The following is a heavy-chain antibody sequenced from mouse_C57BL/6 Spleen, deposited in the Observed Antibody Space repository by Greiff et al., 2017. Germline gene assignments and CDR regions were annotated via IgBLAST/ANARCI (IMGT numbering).Heavy chain of an antibody. J-gene: IGHJ4*01. Sequence: QVQLQQSGAELVKPGASVKMSCKASGYTFTSYWITWVKQRPGQGLEWIGDIYPGSGSTNYNEKFKSKATLTVDTSSSTAYMQLSSLTSEDSAVYYCARELRVSYYAMDYWGQGTSVTVSS. CDR3: ARELRVSYYAMDY. V-gene: IGHV1-55*01. CDR2: IYPGSGST. D-gene: IGHD1-1*01. CDR1: GYTFTSYW.